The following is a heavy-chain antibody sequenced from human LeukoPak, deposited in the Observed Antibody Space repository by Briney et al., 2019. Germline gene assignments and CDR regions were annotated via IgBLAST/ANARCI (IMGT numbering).Heavy chain of an antibody. CDR1: GFTFSSYG. CDR2: ISYDGSNK. D-gene: IGHD6-19*01. Sequence: GRSLRLSCAASGFTFSSYGIHWVRQAPGKGLEWVAVISYDGSNKHYADSVKGRFTISRDNSKNTLYLQMNSLRAEDTAVYYCAKGVSLYSSGWYETWGQGTLVTVSS. V-gene: IGHV3-30*18. J-gene: IGHJ5*02. CDR3: AKGVSLYSSGWYET.